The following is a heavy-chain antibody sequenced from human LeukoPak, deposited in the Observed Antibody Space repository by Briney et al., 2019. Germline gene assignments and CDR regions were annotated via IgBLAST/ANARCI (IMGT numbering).Heavy chain of an antibody. V-gene: IGHV4-34*01. D-gene: IGHD2-8*01. Sequence: SETLSLTCVVYGGSFSGYYWSWIRQPPGKGLEWIWEVNQSGNTNYNPPLKSRLTISVDTSTKQFSLQLSSVTAADTGVYYCARGMVDWGQGTLVIVSS. CDR1: GGSFSGYY. CDR2: VNQSGNT. CDR3: ARGMVD. J-gene: IGHJ4*02.